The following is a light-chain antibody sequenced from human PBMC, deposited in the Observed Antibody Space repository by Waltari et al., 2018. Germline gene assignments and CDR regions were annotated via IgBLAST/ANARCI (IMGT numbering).Light chain of an antibody. J-gene: IGKJ3*01. V-gene: IGKV4-1*01. Sequence: DIVMTQSPDSLAVSLGERATINCKSSQGVLYSSNNKNYLAWYQQKPGQPPKLLIYWASTRESGVPDRFSGSGSGTDFTLTISSLQAEDVAVYYCQQYYSRPLTFGRGTKVEIK. CDR3: QQYYSRPLT. CDR1: QGVLYSSNNKNY. CDR2: WAS.